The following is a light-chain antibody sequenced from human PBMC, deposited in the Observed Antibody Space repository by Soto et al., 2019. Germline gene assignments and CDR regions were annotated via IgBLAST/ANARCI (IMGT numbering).Light chain of an antibody. V-gene: IGKV3-11*01. J-gene: IGKJ4*01. CDR1: QSVSSY. CDR2: DAS. CDR3: QQRSNWRET. Sequence: EIVLTQSPATLSLSPGGRATLSCRASQSVSSYLAWYQQKPGQAPRLLIYDASNRATGIPARFSGSGSGTDFTLTISSLEPEDFAVYYCQQRSNWRETFGGGTKVEIK.